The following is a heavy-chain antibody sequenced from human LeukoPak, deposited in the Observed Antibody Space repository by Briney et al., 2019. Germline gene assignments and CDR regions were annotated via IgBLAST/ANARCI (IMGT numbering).Heavy chain of an antibody. CDR2: INHSGST. Sequence: SETLSLTCAVYGGSFSGYYWSWIRQPPGEGLEWIGEINHSGSTNYNPSLKSRVTISVDTSKNQFSLKLSSVTAADTAVYYCARGFEHYYDSSGYLFDYWGQGTLVTVSS. CDR3: ARGFEHYYDSSGYLFDY. D-gene: IGHD3-22*01. V-gene: IGHV4-34*01. J-gene: IGHJ4*02. CDR1: GGSFSGYY.